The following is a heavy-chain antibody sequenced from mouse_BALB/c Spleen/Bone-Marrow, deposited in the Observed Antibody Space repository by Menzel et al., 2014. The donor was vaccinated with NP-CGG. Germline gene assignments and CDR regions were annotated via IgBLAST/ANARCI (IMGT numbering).Heavy chain of an antibody. CDR3: ARYSRNTATPY. D-gene: IGHD1-2*01. J-gene: IGHJ3*01. CDR2: IDPANGNT. CDR1: GFNIKDTY. V-gene: IGHV14-3*02. Sequence: VQLQQSGAELVKPGASVKLSCTASGFNIKDTYMHWVKQRPEQGLEWIGRIDPANGNTKYDPKFQGKATITADTSSNAAYLQLSSLTSEDTAVYYCARYSRNTATPYWGQGTLVTVSA.